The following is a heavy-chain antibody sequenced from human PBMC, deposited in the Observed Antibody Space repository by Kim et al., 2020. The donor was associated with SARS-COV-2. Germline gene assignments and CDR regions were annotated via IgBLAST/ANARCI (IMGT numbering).Heavy chain of an antibody. D-gene: IGHD6-19*01. CDR1: GDSVSSNSAA. V-gene: IGHV6-1*01. CDR2: TYYRSKWYN. Sequence: SQTLSLTCAISGDSVSSNSAAWNWIRQSPSRGLEWLGRTYYRSKWYNDYAVSVKSRITINPDTSKNQFSLQLNSVTPEDTAVYYCGTSRADRSGWDYYYYGMDVWGLGTTVTVSS. CDR3: GTSRADRSGWDYYYYGMDV. J-gene: IGHJ6*02.